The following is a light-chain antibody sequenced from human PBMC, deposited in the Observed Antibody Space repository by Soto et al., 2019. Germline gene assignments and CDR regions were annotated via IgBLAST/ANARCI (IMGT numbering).Light chain of an antibody. Sequence: EIVLTQSPGTLSLSPGERATLSCRASQSVRSSYLAWYQQKPGQAPRLLIYAASSRATGIPDRFSGSGSGTDFTLTISRLEPEDFAVYYCQQYGSSPYSFGQGTNLEIE. CDR1: QSVRSSY. J-gene: IGKJ2*03. CDR3: QQYGSSPYS. CDR2: AAS. V-gene: IGKV3-20*01.